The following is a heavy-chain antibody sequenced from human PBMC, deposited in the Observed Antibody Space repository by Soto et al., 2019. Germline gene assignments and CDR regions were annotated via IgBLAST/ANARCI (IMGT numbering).Heavy chain of an antibody. V-gene: IGHV5-51*01. CDR3: ARQKLVSSSWEGLSASDY. J-gene: IGHJ4*02. CDR2: IYPGDSDT. Sequence: PGESLKISCKGPGYSFTSYWIGWVRQMPGIGLEWMGIIYPGDSDTRYSPSFQGQVTISADKSISTAYLQWSSLKASDTAMYYCARQKLVSSSWEGLSASDYWGQGTLVTVSS. CDR1: GYSFTSYW. D-gene: IGHD6-13*01.